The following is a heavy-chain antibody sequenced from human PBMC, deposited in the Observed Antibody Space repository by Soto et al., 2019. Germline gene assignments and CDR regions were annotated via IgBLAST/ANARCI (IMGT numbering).Heavy chain of an antibody. CDR1: GYTFTSYG. CDR3: ARDIGVTASPVPYYYYGMDV. D-gene: IGHD4-4*01. V-gene: IGHV1-18*01. Sequence: ASLKVSCKASGYTFTSYGISWVRQAPGQELEWMGWISAYNGNINYAQKVQGRVIMTTDTSTSTAYMELRSLRSDDTAVYYCARDIGVTASPVPYYYYGMDVWGQGTTVTVSS. J-gene: IGHJ6*02. CDR2: ISAYNGNI.